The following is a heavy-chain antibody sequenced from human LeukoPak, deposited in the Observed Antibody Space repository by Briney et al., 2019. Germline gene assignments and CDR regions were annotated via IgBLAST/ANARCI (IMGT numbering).Heavy chain of an antibody. CDR2: MNPNSGNT. CDR3: ARPYDSSGYYYSDAFDI. CDR1: GYTFTSYD. D-gene: IGHD3-22*01. Sequence: ASVKVSCKASGYTFTSYDINWVRQATGQGLEWMGWMNPNSGNTGYAQKFQGRDTMTRNTSLSTAYMELSSLRSEDTAVYYCARPYDSSGYYYSDAFDIWGQGTMVTVSS. J-gene: IGHJ3*02. V-gene: IGHV1-8*01.